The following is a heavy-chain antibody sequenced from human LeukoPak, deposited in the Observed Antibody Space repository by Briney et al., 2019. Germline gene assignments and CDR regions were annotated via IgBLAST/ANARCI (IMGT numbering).Heavy chain of an antibody. CDR3: ARTRVPGSYSPKGPFDY. J-gene: IGHJ4*02. CDR1: GGSISSSSYY. D-gene: IGHD1-26*01. CDR2: MYYSGSI. Sequence: SETLSLTCTVSGGSISSSSYYWVWIRQPPSKGLEWIGSMYYSGSIFYNPSLKSRVTISINTSKNQFSLKVNSVTAADTAVYYCARTRVPGSYSPKGPFDYWGQGTLVTVSS. V-gene: IGHV4-39*07.